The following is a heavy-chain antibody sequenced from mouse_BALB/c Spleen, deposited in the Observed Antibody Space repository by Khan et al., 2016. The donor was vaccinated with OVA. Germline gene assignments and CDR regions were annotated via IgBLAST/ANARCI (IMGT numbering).Heavy chain of an antibody. CDR1: GYTFTNYG. D-gene: IGHD2-10*01. CDR2: INTYTGEP. J-gene: IGHJ4*01. CDR3: ARPPYFSYVIDY. V-gene: IGHV9-3-1*01. Sequence: QVQLQQSGPELKKPGETVKISCKASGYTFTNYGMNWVKQAPGKGLKWMGWINTYTGEPTYADDFKGRFAFSLETSASTAYLQINNLKNEDTATYFCARPPYFSYVIDYWGQGTSVTVSS.